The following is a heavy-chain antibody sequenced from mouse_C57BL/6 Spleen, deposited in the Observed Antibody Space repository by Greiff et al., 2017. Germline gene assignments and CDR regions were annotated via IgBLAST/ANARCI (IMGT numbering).Heavy chain of an antibody. Sequence: VQLQQSGPELVKPGASVKMSCKASGYTFTDYNMHWVKQSHGKSLEWIGYINPNNGGTSYNQKFKGKATLTVNKSSSTDYMELSSLTSEDSAVYYCARNLLPYWYLDVWGTGTTVTVSS. CDR3: ARNLLPYWYLDV. J-gene: IGHJ1*03. D-gene: IGHD1-1*01. CDR1: GYTFTDYN. V-gene: IGHV1-22*01. CDR2: INPNNGGT.